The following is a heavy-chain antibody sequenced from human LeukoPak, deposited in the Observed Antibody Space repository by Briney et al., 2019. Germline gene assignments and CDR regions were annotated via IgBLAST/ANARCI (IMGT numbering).Heavy chain of an antibody. CDR3: ARGGSYCSGGSCYPRLWDY. Sequence: ASVKVSCKASGYTFTGYYMHWVRQAPGQGLEWMGWINPNSGGTNYAQKFQGRVTMTRDTSISTAYMELSRLRSDDTAVYYCARGGSYCSGGSCYPRLWDYWGQGTLVTVSS. J-gene: IGHJ4*02. CDR2: INPNSGGT. D-gene: IGHD2-15*01. CDR1: GYTFTGYY. V-gene: IGHV1-2*02.